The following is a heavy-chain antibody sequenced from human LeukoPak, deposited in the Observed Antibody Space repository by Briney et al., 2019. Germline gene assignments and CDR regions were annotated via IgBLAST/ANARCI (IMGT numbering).Heavy chain of an antibody. CDR2: IWYDGSNK. J-gene: IGHJ4*02. D-gene: IGHD6-13*01. CDR1: GFTFSSYG. CDR3: ARGGIAAAGTPGY. Sequence: HSGGSLRLSCAASGFTFSSYGMHWVRQAPGKGLEWVAVIWYDGSNKYYADSAKGRFTISRDNSKNTLYLQMNSLRAEDTAVYYCARGGIAAAGTPGYWGQGTLVTVSS. V-gene: IGHV3-33*01.